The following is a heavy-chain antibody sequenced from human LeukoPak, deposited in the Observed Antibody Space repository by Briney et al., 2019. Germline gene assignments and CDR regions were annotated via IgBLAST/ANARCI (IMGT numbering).Heavy chain of an antibody. J-gene: IGHJ3*02. CDR3: AKDLPRNANWGFFLPAFDI. CDR2: ISGSGGST. CDR1: GFTFSSYA. Sequence: GGSLRLSCAASGFTFSSYAMSWVRQAPGKGLEWVSAISGSGGSTYYADSVKGRFTISRDNSKNTLYLQMNSLRAEDTAVYYCAKDLPRNANWGFFLPAFDIWGQGTMVTVSS. V-gene: IGHV3-23*01. D-gene: IGHD7-27*01.